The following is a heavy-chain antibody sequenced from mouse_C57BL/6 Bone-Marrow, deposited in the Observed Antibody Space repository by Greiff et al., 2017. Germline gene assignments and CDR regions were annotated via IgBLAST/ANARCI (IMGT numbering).Heavy chain of an antibody. D-gene: IGHD2-3*01. J-gene: IGHJ4*01. CDR1: GYTFTEYT. CDR3: ARHEEGGGYYVYAMDY. Sequence: VQLQQSGAELVKPGASVKLSCKASGYTFTEYTIHWVKQRSGQGLEWIGWFYPGSGSIKYNEKFKDKATLTADKSSSTVYMGLSRLTSEDSAVYFCARHEEGGGYYVYAMDYWGQGTSVTVSS. CDR2: FYPGSGSI. V-gene: IGHV1-62-2*01.